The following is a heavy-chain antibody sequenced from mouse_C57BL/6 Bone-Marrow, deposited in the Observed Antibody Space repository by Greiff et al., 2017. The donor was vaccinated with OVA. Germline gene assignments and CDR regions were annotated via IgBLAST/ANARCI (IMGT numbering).Heavy chain of an antibody. D-gene: IGHD1-1*01. CDR1: GYAFSSYW. Sequence: QVQLQQSGAELVKPGASVKISCKASGYAFSSYWMNWVKQRPGKGLEWIGQIYPGDGDTNYNGKFKGKATLTADKSSSTAYMQLSSLTSEDSAVYFCARNRDYYGSRYGFAYWGQGTLVTVSA. V-gene: IGHV1-80*01. CDR2: IYPGDGDT. CDR3: ARNRDYYGSRYGFAY. J-gene: IGHJ3*01.